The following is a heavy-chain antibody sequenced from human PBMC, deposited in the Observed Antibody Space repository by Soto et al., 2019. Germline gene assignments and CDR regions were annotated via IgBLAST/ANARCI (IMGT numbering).Heavy chain of an antibody. J-gene: IGHJ4*02. D-gene: IGHD2-2*01. V-gene: IGHV3-30-3*01. CDR1: GFTFSSYA. CDR2: ISYDGSNK. CDR3: ARGPSSLTRFDY. Sequence: GWSMRLSCAASGFTFSSYAMHWVRQAPGKGLEWVAVISYDGSNKYYADSVKGRFTISRDNSKNTLYLQMNSLRAEDTAVYYWARGPSSLTRFDYWGQGTLVTSPQ.